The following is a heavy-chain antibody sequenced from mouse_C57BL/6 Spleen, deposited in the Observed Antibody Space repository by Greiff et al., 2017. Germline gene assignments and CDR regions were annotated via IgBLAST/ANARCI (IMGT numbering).Heavy chain of an antibody. V-gene: IGHV1-5*01. J-gene: IGHJ1*03. CDR3: TRGTVVARYFDV. Sequence: VQLQQSGTVLARPGASVKMSCKTSGYTFTSYWMHWVNQRPGQGLEWIGAIYPGNSDTSYNQKFKGKAKLTAVTSASTAYMELSSLTNEDSAVYYCTRGTVVARYFDVWGTGTTVTVSS. CDR2: IYPGNSDT. CDR1: GYTFTSYW. D-gene: IGHD1-1*01.